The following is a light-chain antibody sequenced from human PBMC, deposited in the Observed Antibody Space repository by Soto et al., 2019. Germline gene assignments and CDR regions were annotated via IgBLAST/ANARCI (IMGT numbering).Light chain of an antibody. J-gene: IGLJ3*02. CDR3: QSYDSSLSASEV. CDR2: GNS. CDR1: SSNIGAGYD. Sequence: QSVLTQPPSVSGAPGQRVTISCTGSSSNIGAGYDVHWYQQLPGTAPKLLIYGNSNRPSGVPDRFSGSKSGTSASLAITGLQAEDEADYYCQSYDSSLSASEVFGGETNLTVL. V-gene: IGLV1-40*01.